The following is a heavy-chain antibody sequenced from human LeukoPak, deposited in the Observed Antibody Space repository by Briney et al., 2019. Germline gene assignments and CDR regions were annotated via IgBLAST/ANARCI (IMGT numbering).Heavy chain of an antibody. CDR3: ARDPGYSSGWFDY. CDR2: ISASSNFI. V-gene: IGHV3-21*01. CDR1: GFTFSSYS. Sequence: PGGSLRLSCVVSGFTFSSYSMSWVRQAPGKGLEWVSSISASSNFISCADSVKGRFTISRDNAKKSLYLQMNSVRAEDTAVYYCARDPGYSSGWFDYWGQGALVTVSS. D-gene: IGHD6-19*01. J-gene: IGHJ4*02.